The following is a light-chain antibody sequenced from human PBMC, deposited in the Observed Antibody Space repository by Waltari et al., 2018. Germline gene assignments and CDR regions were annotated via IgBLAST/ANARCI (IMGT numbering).Light chain of an antibody. CDR2: VNSDGSH. Sequence: QLVLTQSPSASASLGASVKLPCTLSSGHSSYTIAWHQQQPEKGPRYFMKVNSDGSHSKGDGIPDRFSGSSSGAERYLTISSLQSEDEADYYCQTWGTGIHVVFGGGTKLTVL. J-gene: IGLJ2*01. CDR3: QTWGTGIHVV. CDR1: SGHSSYT. V-gene: IGLV4-69*01.